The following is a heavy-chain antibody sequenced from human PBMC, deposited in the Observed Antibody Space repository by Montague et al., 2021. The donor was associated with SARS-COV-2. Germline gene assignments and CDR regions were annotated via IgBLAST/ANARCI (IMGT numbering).Heavy chain of an antibody. Sequence: SLRLSCAASGFTFSSYEMNWVRQAPGKGLEWVSYISSSGSTIYXXXSXXXRFTISRDNANNSLYLQMNSLRAEDTAVYYCARDRPRIVGATDFDYWGQGTLVTVSS. V-gene: IGHV3-48*03. CDR1: GFTFSSYE. D-gene: IGHD1-26*01. J-gene: IGHJ4*02. CDR2: ISSSGSTI. CDR3: ARDRPRIVGATDFDY.